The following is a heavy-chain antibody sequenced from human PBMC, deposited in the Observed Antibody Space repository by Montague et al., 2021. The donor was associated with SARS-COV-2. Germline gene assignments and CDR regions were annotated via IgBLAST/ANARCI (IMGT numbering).Heavy chain of an antibody. CDR3: ARGMGGSYLYYFDY. CDR1: GGSISSYY. J-gene: IGHJ4*02. Sequence: SETLSLTCTVSGGSISSYYWSWIRQPPGKGLEWIGYIYYSGSTNXXPSLKSRVTILVDMSKNQFSLKLSSVTAADTAVYYCARGMGGSYLYYFDYWGQGTLVTVSS. CDR2: IYYSGST. D-gene: IGHD1-26*01. V-gene: IGHV4-59*01.